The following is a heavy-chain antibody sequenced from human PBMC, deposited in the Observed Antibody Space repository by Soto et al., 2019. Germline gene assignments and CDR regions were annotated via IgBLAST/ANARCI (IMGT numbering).Heavy chain of an antibody. D-gene: IGHD3-10*01. CDR3: ANGSRFDP. J-gene: IGHJ5*02. V-gene: IGHV3-23*01. CDR1: GFTFDSYA. Sequence: GSLRLSCVASGFTFDSYAMNWIRQAPGKGLEWVSVISGGGTSTYYADSVKGRFTASRDNSKNTMYLQMNRLSAEDTGVYYCANGSRFDPWGQGTLVTVSS. CDR2: ISGGGTST.